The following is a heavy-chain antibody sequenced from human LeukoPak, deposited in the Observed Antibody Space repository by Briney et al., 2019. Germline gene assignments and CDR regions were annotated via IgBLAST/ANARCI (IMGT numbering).Heavy chain of an antibody. V-gene: IGHV3-23*01. CDR2: ISGSGGST. Sequence: PGGSLRLSCAASGFTFSSYAMSWVRQAPGKGLEWVSAISGSGGSTYYADSVKGRFTISRDNAKNSLYLQMNSLRAEDTALYYCAKALLPDVDTAMVIDYWGQGTLVTVSS. J-gene: IGHJ4*02. D-gene: IGHD5-18*01. CDR1: GFTFSSYA. CDR3: AKALLPDVDTAMVIDY.